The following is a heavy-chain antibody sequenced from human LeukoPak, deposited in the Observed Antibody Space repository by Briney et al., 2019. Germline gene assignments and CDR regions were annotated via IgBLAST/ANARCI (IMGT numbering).Heavy chain of an antibody. J-gene: IGHJ4*02. Sequence: GASVKVSCKASGYTFTSYGISWVRQAPGQGLEWMGWISAYNGNTNYAQKLQGRVTMTTDTSTSTAYMELRSLRSDDTAVYYCAREAREYYYDSSGLVDYWGQGTLVTVSS. CDR1: GYTFTSYG. V-gene: IGHV1-18*01. CDR2: ISAYNGNT. D-gene: IGHD3-22*01. CDR3: AREAREYYYDSSGLVDY.